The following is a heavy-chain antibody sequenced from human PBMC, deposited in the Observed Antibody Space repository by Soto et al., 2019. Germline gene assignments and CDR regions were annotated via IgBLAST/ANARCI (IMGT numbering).Heavy chain of an antibody. CDR1: GGSVNGYY. V-gene: IGHV4-34*01. J-gene: IGHJ5*01. Sequence: SETLSLTCAVDGGSVNGYYWNWIRQPPGKGLEWIGEINHTGGTHYNPSLKSRATVSGDTSRNQFSLRLSSVPAADRAIYYCALRITVFGSQIPPFDPWGQGTKVTVSS. D-gene: IGHD1-20*01. CDR2: INHTGGT. CDR3: ALRITVFGSQIPPFDP.